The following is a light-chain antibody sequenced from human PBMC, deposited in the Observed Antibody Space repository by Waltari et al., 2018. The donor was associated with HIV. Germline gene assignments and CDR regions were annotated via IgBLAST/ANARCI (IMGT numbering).Light chain of an antibody. Sequence: DIQMTQSPSTLSASVGDRVTITCRSSQSISTWLAWYQQQPGRDPKLLIYKTSSLHSGVPSRFSGSGSGTEFSLTISSLQPDDFTTYYCQQYHSYSLTFGQGTRLEMK. J-gene: IGKJ5*01. V-gene: IGKV1-5*03. CDR3: QQYHSYSLT. CDR2: KTS. CDR1: QSISTW.